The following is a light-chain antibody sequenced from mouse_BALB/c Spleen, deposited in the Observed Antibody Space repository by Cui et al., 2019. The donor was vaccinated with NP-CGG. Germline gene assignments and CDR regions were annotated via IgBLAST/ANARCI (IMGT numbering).Light chain of an antibody. CDR1: TGAVTTSNY. J-gene: IGLJ1*01. CDR2: GTN. CDR3: VLWYSNHWV. V-gene: IGLV1*01. Sequence: QALLTLESPHTTSPGETVTLTCRSSTGAVTTSNYANWVQEKPDHLFTGLIGGTNNRVPGVPARFSGSLIGDKAALTITGAQTEDEAIYFCVLWYSNHWVFGGGTKLTVL.